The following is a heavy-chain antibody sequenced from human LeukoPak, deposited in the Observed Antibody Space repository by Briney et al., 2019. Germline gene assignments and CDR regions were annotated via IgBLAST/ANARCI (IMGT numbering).Heavy chain of an antibody. Sequence: ASVKVSCKASGYTFINYYIHWVRQAPGQGLEWMGIINPSGGSTSYAQKFQGRVTMTRDTSTSTVYMELSSLRSEDTAVYYCARERGRYCSGVSCYSRNHFDYWGQGTLVTVSS. D-gene: IGHD2-15*01. CDR1: GYTFINYY. CDR2: INPSGGST. V-gene: IGHV1-46*01. CDR3: ARERGRYCSGVSCYSRNHFDY. J-gene: IGHJ4*02.